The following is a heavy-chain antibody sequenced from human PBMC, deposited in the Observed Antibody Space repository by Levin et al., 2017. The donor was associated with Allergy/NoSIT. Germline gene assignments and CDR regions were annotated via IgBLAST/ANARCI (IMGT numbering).Heavy chain of an antibody. Sequence: GESLKISCKASGYNFTNYGISWVRQAPGQGLEWMGWISAYNGNTNYAQKFQGRVTMTIQTSTNTAYMELRSLRSDGTAVYYCARVGIDFWGVYQKSWGYMDVWGQGTTVTVSS. CDR3: ARVGIDFWGVYQKSWGYMDV. CDR2: ISAYNGNT. J-gene: IGHJ6*03. D-gene: IGHD3-3*01. V-gene: IGHV1-18*01. CDR1: GYNFTNYG.